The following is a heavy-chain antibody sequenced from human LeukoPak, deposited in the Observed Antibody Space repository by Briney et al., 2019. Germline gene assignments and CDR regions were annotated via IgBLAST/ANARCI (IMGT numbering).Heavy chain of an antibody. Sequence: GGSLRLSCAASGFTFSSYSMNWVRQAPGKGLEWVSFIGSSSSYIYYADSVKGRFTISRDNAKNSLYLQMNSLRAEDTAVYYCARTTVTTFGDWFDPWGQGTLVTVSS. CDR3: ARTTVTTFGDWFDP. J-gene: IGHJ5*02. D-gene: IGHD4-17*01. V-gene: IGHV3-21*01. CDR1: GFTFSSYS. CDR2: IGSSSSYI.